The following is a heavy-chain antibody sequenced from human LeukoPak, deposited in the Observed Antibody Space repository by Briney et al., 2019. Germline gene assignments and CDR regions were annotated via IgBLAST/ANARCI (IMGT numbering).Heavy chain of an antibody. J-gene: IGHJ5*02. CDR2: IYHSGRA. D-gene: IGHD2-2*01. CDR3: ARDPRWLTPDCTSTSCYANYSDP. CDR1: GYSISSGYQ. Sequence: SETLSHTCGVSGYSISSGYQWAWIRQSPGKGLEWTGSIYHSGRAHYNPSLKSRVTISLETSKNQFSLNTYSVTAADTAAYYCARDPRWLTPDCTSTSCYANYSDPWGQGTLVTVSS. V-gene: IGHV4-38-2*02.